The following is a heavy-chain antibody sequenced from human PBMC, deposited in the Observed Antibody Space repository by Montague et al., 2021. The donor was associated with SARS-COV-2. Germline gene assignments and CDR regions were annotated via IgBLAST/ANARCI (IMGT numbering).Heavy chain of an antibody. V-gene: IGHV4-59*08. J-gene: IGHJ3*02. CDR1: GGSISSYY. CDR3: ARTYYDILTGYYNRGAFDI. CDR2: IYYSGST. D-gene: IGHD3-9*01. Sequence: SETLSLTCTVSGGSISSYYWSWIRQPPGKGLEWIGNIYYSGSTNYNPSLKSRVTISVDTSKNQFSLKLSSVTAADTAVYYCARTYYDILTGYYNRGAFDIWGQGTMVTVSS.